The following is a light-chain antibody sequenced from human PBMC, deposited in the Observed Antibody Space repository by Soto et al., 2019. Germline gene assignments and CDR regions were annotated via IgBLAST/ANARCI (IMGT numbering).Light chain of an antibody. Sequence: DIHMTQSPSTLSASVGDRVTITCRASQSISIWLAWYQQKPGKAPNLLIYKTSSLETGVPSRFSGSGSGTEXTXTISXXQPDXFATYYCQHWNDYSWTFGQGTKVEVK. CDR2: KTS. CDR3: QHWNDYSWT. CDR1: QSISIW. J-gene: IGKJ1*01. V-gene: IGKV1-5*03.